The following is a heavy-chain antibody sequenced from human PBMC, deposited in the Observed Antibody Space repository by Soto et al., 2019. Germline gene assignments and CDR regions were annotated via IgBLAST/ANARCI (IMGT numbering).Heavy chain of an antibody. D-gene: IGHD2-15*01. CDR3: ARDGGYCSGGSCHRYYFDY. CDR1: GYTFTSYA. V-gene: IGHV1-3*01. Sequence: QVPLVQSGAEVKKPGASVKVSCKASGYTFTSYAMHWVRQAPGQRLEWMGWINAGNGNTKYSQKFQGRVTITRDTSASTAYMELSSLRSEDTAVYYCARDGGYCSGGSCHRYYFDYWGQGTLVTVSS. CDR2: INAGNGNT. J-gene: IGHJ4*02.